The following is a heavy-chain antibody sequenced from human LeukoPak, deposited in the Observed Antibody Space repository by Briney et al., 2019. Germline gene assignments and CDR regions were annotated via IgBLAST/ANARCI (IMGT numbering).Heavy chain of an antibody. Sequence: TASETLSLTCTVSGGSISSYYWSWIQQPPGKGLEWSGYIHYSGSTNYNPSLKSRVTISVDTSKNQFSLKLSSVTAADTTVYYCARGLGDGYSDAFDIWGQGTMVTVSS. J-gene: IGHJ3*02. D-gene: IGHD5-24*01. V-gene: IGHV4-59*01. CDR2: IHYSGST. CDR3: ARGLGDGYSDAFDI. CDR1: GGSISSYY.